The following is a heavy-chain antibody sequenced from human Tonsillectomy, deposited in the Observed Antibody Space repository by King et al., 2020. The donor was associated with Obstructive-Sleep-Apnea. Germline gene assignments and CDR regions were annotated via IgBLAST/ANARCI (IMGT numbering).Heavy chain of an antibody. V-gene: IGHV3-23*04. D-gene: IGHD4-17*01. CDR1: GFSFTSYA. CDR2: ISGSDGST. J-gene: IGHJ3*01. Sequence: DVQLVESGGGLVQPGGSLRLSCAASGFSFTSYAMSWVRQAPGKGLEWVSAISGSDGSTYYIDSVEGRFTISRDNSKTTLYLQMNSLRAEDTAVFYCAKDSYGDLPDVFDLWGQGTMVTVSS. CDR3: AKDSYGDLPDVFDL.